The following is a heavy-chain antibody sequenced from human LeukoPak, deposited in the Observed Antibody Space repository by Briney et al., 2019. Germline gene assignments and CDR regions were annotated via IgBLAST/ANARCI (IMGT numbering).Heavy chain of an antibody. D-gene: IGHD6-13*01. CDR2: ASYSGIN. V-gene: IGHV4-39*01. Sequence: SETLSLTCLVSGDSIRTTSFWGWIRQPPGMGLELIASASYSGINYYNPSLRSRVIVSADTSKNQFSLRLTSVTAADTAVYYCARRGGHSWDVGNWFDPWGQGILVTVSS. CDR3: ARRGGHSWDVGNWFDP. J-gene: IGHJ5*02. CDR1: GDSIRTTSF.